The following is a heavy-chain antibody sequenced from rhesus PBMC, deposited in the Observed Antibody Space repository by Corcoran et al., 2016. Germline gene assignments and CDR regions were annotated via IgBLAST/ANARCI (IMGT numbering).Heavy chain of an antibody. V-gene: IGHV2S1*01. CDR3: ARSRNTVLVVVASYFDY. J-gene: IGHJ4*01. CDR1: GFSISTSGMG. D-gene: IGHD2-21*01. Sequence: QVTLKESGPALVKPTQTLTLTCTFSGFSISTSGMGVGWIRQPPGKALEWLARIFWDDNKYYSTSLKSSLTISKDTSKKQVVLTMTNMDPVDTATYYCARSRNTVLVVVASYFDYWGQGVLVTVSS. CDR2: IFWDDNK.